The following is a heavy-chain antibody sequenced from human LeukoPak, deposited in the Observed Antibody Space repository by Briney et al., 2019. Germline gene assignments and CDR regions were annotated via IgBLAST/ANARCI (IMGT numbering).Heavy chain of an antibody. Sequence: GGSLRLSCAASGFTLSSYGMSWVRQAPGKGLEWVSSISDDGGSTFYADSVKGRFTNSRDHYENTMYLQMNSLRAEDTAVYYCAKDRVRWALEYWGQGTLVTVSS. J-gene: IGHJ4*02. D-gene: IGHD1-26*01. V-gene: IGHV3-23*01. CDR2: ISDDGGST. CDR3: AKDRVRWALEY. CDR1: GFTLSSYG.